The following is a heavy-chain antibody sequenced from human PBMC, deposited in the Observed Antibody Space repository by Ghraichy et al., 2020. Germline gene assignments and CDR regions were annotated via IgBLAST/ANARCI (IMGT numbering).Heavy chain of an antibody. CDR1: GFTFSSYS. V-gene: IGHV3-21*01. CDR2: ISSSSSYI. D-gene: IGHD6-13*01. CDR3: ARAGSSWYSGY. Sequence: GGSLRLSCAASGFTFSSYSMNWVRQAPGKGLEWVLSISSSSSYIYYADSVKGRFTISRDNAKNSLYLQMNSLRAEDTAVYYCARAGSSWYSGYWGQGTLVTVSS. J-gene: IGHJ4*02.